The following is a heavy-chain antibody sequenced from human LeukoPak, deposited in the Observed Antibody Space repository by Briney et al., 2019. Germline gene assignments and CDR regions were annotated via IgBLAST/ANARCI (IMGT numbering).Heavy chain of an antibody. D-gene: IGHD6-19*01. J-gene: IGHJ3*02. V-gene: IGHV3-7*01. CDR2: IKQDGSEK. CDR1: GFTFTKHW. Sequence: GGSLRLSCAATGFTFTKHWMSWVRQAPGKGLEWVANIKQDGSEKYYVDSVKGRFTISRDNAKNSLYLQMNSLRAEDTAVYYCARDQQWLDAFDIWGQGTMVTVSS. CDR3: ARDQQWLDAFDI.